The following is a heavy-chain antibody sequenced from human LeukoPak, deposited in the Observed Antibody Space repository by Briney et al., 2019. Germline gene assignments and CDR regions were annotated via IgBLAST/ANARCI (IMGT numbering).Heavy chain of an antibody. CDR3: ARRATTERGHSYGLDY. V-gene: IGHV3-21*01. D-gene: IGHD5-18*01. CDR1: GFTFSSYS. J-gene: IGHJ4*01. Sequence: GGSLRLSCAASGFTFSSYSMNWVRQAPGKGLEWVSSISSNSNYIYCADSVKGRFTISRDNAKNSLYLQMNSLRAEDTAVYYCARRATTERGHSYGLDYWGQGTLVTVSS. CDR2: ISSNSNYI.